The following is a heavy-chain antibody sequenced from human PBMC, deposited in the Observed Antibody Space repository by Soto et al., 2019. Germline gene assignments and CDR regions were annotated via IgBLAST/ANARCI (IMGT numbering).Heavy chain of an antibody. Sequence: PGGSLRLSCAASGFTFSSYAMHWVRQAPGKGLEWVAVISYDGSNKYYADSVKGRFTISRDNSKNTLYLQMNSLRAEDTAVYYCARDQIFGVVTYPVYWGQGTLVTVSS. CDR1: GFTFSSYA. CDR3: ARDQIFGVVTYPVY. J-gene: IGHJ4*02. V-gene: IGHV3-30-3*01. CDR2: ISYDGSNK. D-gene: IGHD3-3*01.